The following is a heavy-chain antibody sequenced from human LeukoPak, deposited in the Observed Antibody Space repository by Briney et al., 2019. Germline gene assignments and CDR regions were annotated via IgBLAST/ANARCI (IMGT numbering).Heavy chain of an antibody. J-gene: IGHJ5*02. Sequence: SETLSLTCAVSGGSISRGAYSWTWIRQPPGKGLEWNWYIFHSGSTYHHPALQSRVTIAADRSKKQFSQKMNSVTAADTAVYYCARGGGDILTTNTNWLDPWGQGTLVTVSS. D-gene: IGHD5-12*01. V-gene: IGHV4-30-2*01. CDR1: GGSISRGAYS. CDR2: IFHSGST. CDR3: ARGGGDILTTNTNWLDP.